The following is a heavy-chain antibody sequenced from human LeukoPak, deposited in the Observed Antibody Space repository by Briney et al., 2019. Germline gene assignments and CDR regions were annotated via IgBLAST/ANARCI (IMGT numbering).Heavy chain of an antibody. CDR2: ISSDSTI. V-gene: IGHV3-48*03. CDR3: VRDAGTRLKYSYGYGDY. D-gene: IGHD5-18*01. J-gene: IGHJ4*02. CDR1: GFTFSSYE. Sequence: PGGSLRLSCAASGFTFSSYEMNWVRQAPGKGLEWVSYISSDSTIYYADSVKGRFTISRDNAKNSLYLQMNSLRAEDTAVYYCVRDAGTRLKYSYGYGDYWGQGSLVTVSS.